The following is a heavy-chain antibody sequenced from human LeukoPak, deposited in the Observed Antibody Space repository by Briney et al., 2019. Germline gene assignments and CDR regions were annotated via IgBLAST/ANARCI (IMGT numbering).Heavy chain of an antibody. J-gene: IGHJ5*02. V-gene: IGHV4-59*12. CDR2: IYYSGST. CDR1: GGSISSYY. CDR3: ARVNDYGEWDWFDP. D-gene: IGHD4-17*01. Sequence: SETQSLTCTVSGGSISSYYWSWIRHPPGQGLEWIGYIYYSGSTNYNPSLKSRVTISVDTSKNQFSLQLNSVTPEDTAVYYCARVNDYGEWDWFDPWGQGTLVTVSS.